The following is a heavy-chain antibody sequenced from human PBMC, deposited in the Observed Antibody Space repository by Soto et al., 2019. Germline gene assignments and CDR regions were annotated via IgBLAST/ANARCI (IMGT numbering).Heavy chain of an antibody. D-gene: IGHD3-22*01. V-gene: IGHV4-39*01. J-gene: IGHJ3*02. CDR1: GGSISSSSYY. Sequence: SETLSLTCTVSGGSISSSSYYWGWIRQPPGKGLEWIGCIYYSGSTYYNPSLKSRVTISVDTSKNRFSLKLGSVTAADTAVYYCARRLNYYDSSGYYQGAFDIWGQGTMVTVSS. CDR3: ARRLNYYDSSGYYQGAFDI. CDR2: IYYSGST.